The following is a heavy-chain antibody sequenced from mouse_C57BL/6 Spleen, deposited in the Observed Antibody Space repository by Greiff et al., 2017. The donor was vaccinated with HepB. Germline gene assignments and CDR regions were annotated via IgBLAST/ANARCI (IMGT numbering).Heavy chain of an antibody. J-gene: IGHJ4*01. CDR2: IYPGSGST. V-gene: IGHV1-55*01. CDR1: GYTFTSYW. D-gene: IGHD2-4*01. Sequence: QVQLKQPGAELVKPGASVKMSCKASGYTFTSYWITWVKQRPGQGLEWIGDIYPGSGSTNYNEKFKSKATLTVDTSSSTAYMQLSSLTSEDSAVYYCARSRGDYDTYAMDYWGQGTSVTVSS. CDR3: ARSRGDYDTYAMDY.